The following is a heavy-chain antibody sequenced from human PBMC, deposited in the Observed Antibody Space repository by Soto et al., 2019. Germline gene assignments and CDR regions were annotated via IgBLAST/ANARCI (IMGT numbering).Heavy chain of an antibody. CDR1: GFTFSSYA. CDR2: ISGSGGST. Sequence: GGSLRLSCAASGFTFSSYAMRWVRQALGEGLEWVSAISGSGGSTYYADAVKGRFTISRDNSKNTLYLQMNSLRAEDTAVYYCAKDSIPDYYYYGMDVWGQGTTVTVSS. J-gene: IGHJ6*02. V-gene: IGHV3-23*01. CDR3: AKDSIPDYYYYGMDV.